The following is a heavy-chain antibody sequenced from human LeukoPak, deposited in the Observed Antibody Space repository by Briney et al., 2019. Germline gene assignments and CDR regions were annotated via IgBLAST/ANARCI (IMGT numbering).Heavy chain of an antibody. CDR2: ISSSSSYI. D-gene: IGHD5-18*01. V-gene: IGHV3-21*01. Sequence: PGGSLRLSCAASGFTFSSYSMNWVRQAPGKGLEWVSSISSSSSYIYYADSAKGRFTISRDNAKNSLYLQMNSLRAEDTAVYYCARDWLDTVSFDYWGQGTLVTVSS. CDR1: GFTFSSYS. J-gene: IGHJ4*02. CDR3: ARDWLDTVSFDY.